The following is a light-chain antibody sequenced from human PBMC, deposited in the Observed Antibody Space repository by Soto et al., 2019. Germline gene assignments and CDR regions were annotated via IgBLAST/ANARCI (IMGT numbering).Light chain of an antibody. J-gene: IGLJ2*01. CDR1: SGHIAYA. Sequence: QLVLTQSPSASASLGASVKLTCSLSSGHIAYAIAWHQHQPQKGPRFLMKVKADGSHTKGDGVPDRFSGSSSGAERYLTISSLQSEDEADYYCQTWGTGGVFGGGTKLTVL. CDR2: VKADGSH. CDR3: QTWGTGGV. V-gene: IGLV4-69*01.